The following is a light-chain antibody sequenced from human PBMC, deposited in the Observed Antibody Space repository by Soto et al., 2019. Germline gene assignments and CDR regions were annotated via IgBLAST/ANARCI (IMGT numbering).Light chain of an antibody. V-gene: IGKV3-11*01. Sequence: EIVLTQSPATLSLSPGERATLSCRASQSVSSYLAWYQQKPGQAHRLLIYDASNRATGIPARFSGSGSGTDFTLTISSLDPEDFAVYYCQQRSNWPLITFGQGTDWRL. J-gene: IGKJ5*01. CDR2: DAS. CDR3: QQRSNWPLIT. CDR1: QSVSSY.